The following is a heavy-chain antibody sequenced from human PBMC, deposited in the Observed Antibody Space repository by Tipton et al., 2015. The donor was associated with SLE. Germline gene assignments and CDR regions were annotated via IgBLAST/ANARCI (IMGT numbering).Heavy chain of an antibody. Sequence: TLSLTCTVSGGSISSYYWSWIRQPPGKGLEWIGYIYYSGSTNYNPSLKSRVTISVDTSKNQFSLKLSSVTAADTAVYYCARDPDSNRAFDIWGQGTMVNVSS. CDR2: IYYSGST. V-gene: IGHV4-59*01. J-gene: IGHJ3*02. CDR3: ARDPDSNRAFDI. CDR1: GGSISSYY. D-gene: IGHD4-11*01.